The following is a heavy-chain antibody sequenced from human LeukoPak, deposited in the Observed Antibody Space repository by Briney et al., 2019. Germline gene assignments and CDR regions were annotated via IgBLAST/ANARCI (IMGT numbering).Heavy chain of an antibody. Sequence: SETLSLTCAVYGGSFSGYYWSWIRRPPGKGLEWIGEINHSGSTNYNPSLKSRVTISVDTSKNQFSLKLSSVTAADTAVYYCARGRTTTVTTKFVNYWGQGTLVTVSS. CDR2: INHSGST. CDR3: ARGRTTTVTTKFVNY. V-gene: IGHV4-34*01. CDR1: GGSFSGYY. D-gene: IGHD4-17*01. J-gene: IGHJ4*02.